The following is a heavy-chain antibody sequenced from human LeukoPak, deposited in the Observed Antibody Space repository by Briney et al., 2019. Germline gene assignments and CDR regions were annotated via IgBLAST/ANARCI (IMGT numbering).Heavy chain of an antibody. V-gene: IGHV4-30-4*01. CDR2: IYYSGST. D-gene: IGHD3-22*01. CDR3: ARPTYYYDSSGYLGSFDP. Sequence: SETLSLTCTVSGGSISSGDYYWSWIRQPPGKGLEWIGYIYYSGSTYYNPSLKSRVTISVDTSKNQFSLKLSSVTAADTAVYYCARPTYYYDSSGYLGSFDPWGQGTLVTVSS. J-gene: IGHJ5*02. CDR1: GGSISSGDYY.